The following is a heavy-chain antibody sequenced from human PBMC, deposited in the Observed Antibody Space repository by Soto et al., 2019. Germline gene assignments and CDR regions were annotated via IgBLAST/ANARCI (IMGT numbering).Heavy chain of an antibody. D-gene: IGHD1-7*01. CDR2: IYYSGST. CDR3: ARRVNYPRYYYYYMDV. CDR1: GGSISSSSYY. J-gene: IGHJ6*03. V-gene: IGHV4-39*01. Sequence: SETLSLTCTVSGGSISSSSYYWGWIRQPPGKGLEWIGSIYYSGSTYYNPSLKSRVTISVDTSKNQFSLKLSSVTAADTAVYYCARRVNYPRYYYYYMDVWGKGTTVTVSS.